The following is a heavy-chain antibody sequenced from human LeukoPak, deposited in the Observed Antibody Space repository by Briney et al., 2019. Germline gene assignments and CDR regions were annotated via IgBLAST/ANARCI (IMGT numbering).Heavy chain of an antibody. CDR3: ASGYSGSSEAYYFDY. D-gene: IGHD1-26*01. CDR2: IIPIFGTA. V-gene: IGHV1-69*13. Sequence: SVKVSCKASRGTFSSYAISWVRQAPGQGLEWMGGIIPIFGTANYAQKFQGRVTITADESTSTAYMELSSLRSEDTAVYYCASGYSGSSEAYYFDYWGQGTLVTVSS. J-gene: IGHJ4*02. CDR1: RGTFSSYA.